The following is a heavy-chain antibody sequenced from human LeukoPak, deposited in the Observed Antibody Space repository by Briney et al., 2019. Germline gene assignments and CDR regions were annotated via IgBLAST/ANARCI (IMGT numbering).Heavy chain of an antibody. CDR3: GYGGNSVDY. V-gene: IGHV1-24*01. Sequence: ASVKVSCKVSGYTLTELSMHWVRQAPGKGLEWMGGFDPEDGETIYAQKFQGRVTMTTDTSTSTAYMELRSLRSDDTAVYYCGYGGNSVDYWGQGTLVTVSS. J-gene: IGHJ4*02. CDR2: FDPEDGET. CDR1: GYTLTELS. D-gene: IGHD4-23*01.